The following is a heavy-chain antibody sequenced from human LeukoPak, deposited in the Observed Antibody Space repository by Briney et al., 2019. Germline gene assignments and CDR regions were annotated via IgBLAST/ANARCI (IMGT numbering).Heavy chain of an antibody. V-gene: IGHV3-43*01. D-gene: IGHD5-12*01. Sequence: GGSLRLSCAASGFTFDDYTMHWVRQAPGKGLEWVSLISWDGGSTYYADSVKGRFTISRDNSKNSLYLQMNSLRTEDTALYYCAKDEGGEYSGTMDVWGKGTTVTVSS. CDR2: ISWDGGST. J-gene: IGHJ6*03. CDR1: GFTFDDYT. CDR3: AKDEGGEYSGTMDV.